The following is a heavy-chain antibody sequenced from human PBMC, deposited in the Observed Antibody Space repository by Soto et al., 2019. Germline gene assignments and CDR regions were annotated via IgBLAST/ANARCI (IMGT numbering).Heavy chain of an antibody. D-gene: IGHD3-3*01. CDR2: ILPVSAPP. V-gene: IGHV1-69*13. CDR1: AGTLNNYA. J-gene: IGHJ4*02. CDR3: ATDSNYDVSNSF. Sequence: WASVKVSCKASAGTLNNYAINWVRQAPGQGLEWVGGILPVSAPPDYAQKFQGRVSITADHSTGTVYMELSRLKSDDTAVYFCATDSNYDVSNSFWGQGTLVTVSS.